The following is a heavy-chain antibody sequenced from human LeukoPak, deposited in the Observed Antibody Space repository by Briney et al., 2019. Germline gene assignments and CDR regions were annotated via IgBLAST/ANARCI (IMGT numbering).Heavy chain of an antibody. D-gene: IGHD6-19*01. CDR2: IVGGGHGT. J-gene: IGHJ5*02. V-gene: IGHV3-23*01. CDR1: GFTFSNYA. Sequence: GGSVRLSCAASGFTFSNYAMAWVPQAPGKGLEWVSTIVGGGHGTYYVDSVKGRFAVSRDNSMNTLYLHMSSLRADDAAVYYCAKGRAAGLLDWFDPWGQGTLVTVS. CDR3: AKGRAAGLLDWFDP.